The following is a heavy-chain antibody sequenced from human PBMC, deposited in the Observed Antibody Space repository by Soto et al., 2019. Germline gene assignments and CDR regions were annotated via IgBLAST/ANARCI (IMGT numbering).Heavy chain of an antibody. V-gene: IGHV5-51*01. CDR2: ILPGDSYT. CDR3: ATLAGTGSYRDLYFDN. CDR1: GYNFASHW. J-gene: IGHJ4*02. Sequence: PGESLKISCKGSGYNFASHWIGWVRQMPGKGLEWMGIILPGDSYTTYSPSFQGQVTVSADQSVSTVYLQWSSLKASDTALYYCATLAGTGSYRDLYFDNWGQGTPVTVS. D-gene: IGHD1-26*01.